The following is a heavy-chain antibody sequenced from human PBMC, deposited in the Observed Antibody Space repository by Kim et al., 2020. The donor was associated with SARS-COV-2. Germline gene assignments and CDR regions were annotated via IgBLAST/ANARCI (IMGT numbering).Heavy chain of an antibody. J-gene: IGHJ4*02. V-gene: IGHV3-74*01. Sequence: SAVDYMKGRFTISRDNATNTLYLPMNSLRAEDTAVYYCARRQFSSGWYYVDYWGQGTLVTVSS. CDR3: ARRQFSSGWYYVDY. D-gene: IGHD6-19*01.